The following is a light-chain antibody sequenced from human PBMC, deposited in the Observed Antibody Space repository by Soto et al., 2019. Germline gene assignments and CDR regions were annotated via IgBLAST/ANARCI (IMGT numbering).Light chain of an antibody. CDR1: QGISSY. V-gene: IGKV1-8*01. CDR2: AAS. J-gene: IGKJ3*01. Sequence: AIRMTQSPSSLSASTGDRVTITCRASQGISSYLAWYQQKPGKAPKLLIYAASTSQSGVPSRFSGSGSGTDFTLTISCLQSEDFATYYCQQYYSYPQTFGPGTKVDIK. CDR3: QQYYSYPQT.